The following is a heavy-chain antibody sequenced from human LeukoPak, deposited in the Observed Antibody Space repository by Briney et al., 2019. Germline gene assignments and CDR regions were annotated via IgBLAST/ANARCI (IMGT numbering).Heavy chain of an antibody. CDR3: AELGITMIGGV. J-gene: IGHJ6*04. D-gene: IGHD3-10*02. Sequence: GGSLRLSCAGSGFTFSSYWMSWVRQAPGKELEWVANINQDGGAKYHVDSVKGRFTISRDNAKNSLYLQMNSLRAEDTAVYYCAELGITMIGGVWGKGTTVTISS. CDR2: INQDGGAK. V-gene: IGHV3-7*01. CDR1: GFTFSSYW.